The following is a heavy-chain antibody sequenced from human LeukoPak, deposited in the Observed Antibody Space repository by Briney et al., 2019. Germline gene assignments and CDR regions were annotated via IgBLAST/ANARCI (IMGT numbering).Heavy chain of an antibody. CDR1: GGTFSSYA. CDR2: IIPIFGTA. V-gene: IGHV1-69*06. CDR3: ARGGGMATTYYFDY. D-gene: IGHD5-24*01. J-gene: IGHJ4*02. Sequence: RASVKVSCKASGGTFSSYAISWVRQAPGQGLEWMGGIIPIFGTANYAQKFQGRVTITADKSTSTAYMELSSLRSEDTAVYYCARGGGMATTYYFDYWGQGTLVTVSS.